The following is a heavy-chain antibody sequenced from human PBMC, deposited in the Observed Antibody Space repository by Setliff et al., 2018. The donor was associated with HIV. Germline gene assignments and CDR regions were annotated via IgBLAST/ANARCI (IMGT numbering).Heavy chain of an antibody. CDR2: ISYDGSRI. J-gene: IGHJ4*02. Sequence: GGSLRLSCAASEFTFSNSWMHWVRQAPGKGLEWVSAISYDGSRISYADSVKGRFTISRDDSKNTVFLQLDTLRREDTAVYYCASARIPTGGTSTSLDFWGQGALVTSPQ. D-gene: IGHD1-1*01. CDR3: ASARIPTGGTSTSLDF. CDR1: EFTFSNSW. V-gene: IGHV3-30*01.